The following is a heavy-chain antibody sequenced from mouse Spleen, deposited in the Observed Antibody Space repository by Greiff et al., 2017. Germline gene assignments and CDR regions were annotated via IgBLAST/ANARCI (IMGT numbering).Heavy chain of an antibody. Sequence: VQLQQSGAELVKPGASVKLSCTASGFNITDYYMHWVKQRTEQGLEWIGRIGPEDGETKYAPKFPGKATITADTSSNQDYLPLSSLTSEDTAVYYCADGAWFAYWGQGTLVTVSA. CDR2: IGPEDGET. J-gene: IGHJ3*01. V-gene: IGHV14-2*01. CDR1: GFNITDYY. D-gene: IGHD1-1*02. CDR3: ADGAWFAY.